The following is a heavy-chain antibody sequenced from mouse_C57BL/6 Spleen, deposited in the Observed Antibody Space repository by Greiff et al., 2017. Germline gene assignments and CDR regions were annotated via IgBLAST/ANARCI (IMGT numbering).Heavy chain of an antibody. J-gene: IGHJ4*01. D-gene: IGHD1-1*01. Sequence: VQLKESGGDLVKPGGSLKLSCAASGFTFSSYGMSWVRQTPDKRLEWVATISSGGSYTYYPDSVKGRFTISRDNAKNTLYLQMSSLKSEDTAMYYRARDYYGSSYSYYAMDYWGQGTSVTVSS. CDR3: ARDYYGSSYSYYAMDY. V-gene: IGHV5-6*01. CDR1: GFTFSSYG. CDR2: ISSGGSYT.